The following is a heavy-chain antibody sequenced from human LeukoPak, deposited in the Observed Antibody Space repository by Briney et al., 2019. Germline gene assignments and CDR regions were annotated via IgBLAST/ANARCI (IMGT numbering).Heavy chain of an antibody. CDR1: GGSISSGSYY. D-gene: IGHD3-9*01. V-gene: IGHV4-61*02. CDR2: IYTSGST. J-gene: IGHJ6*02. Sequence: SETLSLTCTVSGGSISSGSYYWSWIRQPAGKGLEWIGRIYTSGSTYYNPSLKSRVTISVDTSKNQFSLKLSSVTAADTAVYYCARSLYYDILTGYYREYYYYGMDVWGQGTTVTASS. CDR3: ARSLYYDILTGYYREYYYYGMDV.